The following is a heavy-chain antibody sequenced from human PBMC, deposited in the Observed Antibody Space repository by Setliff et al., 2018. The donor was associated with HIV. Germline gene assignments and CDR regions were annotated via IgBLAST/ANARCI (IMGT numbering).Heavy chain of an antibody. Sequence: GGSLRLSCAASGFTFSSYAMHWVRQAPGKGLEWVAVIWYDGSKKYYGDSVKGRFTISRDSSKNTLFLQMNGLRADDTAVYYCAKDYYYGSGTYSNAYFDYWGQGTLVTVLL. V-gene: IGHV3-30*02. CDR3: AKDYYYGSGTYSNAYFDY. J-gene: IGHJ4*02. CDR1: GFTFSSYA. D-gene: IGHD3-10*01. CDR2: IWYDGSKK.